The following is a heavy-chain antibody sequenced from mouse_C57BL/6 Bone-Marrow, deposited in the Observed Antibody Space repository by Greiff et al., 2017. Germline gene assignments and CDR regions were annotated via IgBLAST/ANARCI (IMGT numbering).Heavy chain of an antibody. D-gene: IGHD3-3*01. V-gene: IGHV5-6*01. J-gene: IGHJ4*01. CDR3: ARQGRYAMDY. Sequence: EVQVVESGGDLVKPGGSLKLSCAASGFTFSSYGMSWVRQTPDKRLEWVATISSGGSYTYYPASLKGRFTISRDNANNTMYLQMSSLKSEDTAMYYCARQGRYAMDYWGQGTSVTVSS. CDR1: GFTFSSYG. CDR2: ISSGGSYT.